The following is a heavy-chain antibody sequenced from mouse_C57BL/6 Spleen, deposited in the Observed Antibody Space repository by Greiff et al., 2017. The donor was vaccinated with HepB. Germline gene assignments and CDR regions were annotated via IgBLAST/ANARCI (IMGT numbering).Heavy chain of an antibody. Sequence: VQLQQSGAELVRPGTSVKLSCKASGYTFTSYWMHWVKQRPGQGLEWIGVIDPSDSYTNYNQKFKGKANLTVDTSSSTAYMQLSSLTSEDSAVYYCASYYYGSSYDYAMDYWGQGTSVTVSS. CDR1: GYTFTSYW. D-gene: IGHD1-1*01. J-gene: IGHJ4*01. CDR3: ASYYYGSSYDYAMDY. CDR2: IDPSDSYT. V-gene: IGHV1-59*01.